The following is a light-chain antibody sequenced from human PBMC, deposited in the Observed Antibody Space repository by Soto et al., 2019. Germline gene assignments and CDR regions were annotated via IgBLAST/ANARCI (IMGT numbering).Light chain of an antibody. CDR1: QTFGRW. CDR3: QQYNSYLWT. V-gene: IGKV1-5*03. J-gene: IGKJ1*01. CDR2: EAS. Sequence: DIQMTHSPSTLSASVCDIVTITCRASQTFGRWLAWFQQKPGKAPKLLIYEASNLQSGVPSRFSGSGSGTKFTLTISSLQPDDFATYYCQQYNSYLWTFGQGTKVDIK.